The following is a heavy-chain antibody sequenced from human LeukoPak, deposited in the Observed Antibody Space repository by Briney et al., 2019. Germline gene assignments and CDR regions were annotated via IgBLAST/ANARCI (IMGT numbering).Heavy chain of an antibody. Sequence: PGGSLRLSCAASGFTFSGYGMHWVRQAPGKGLEWVAVISYDGSSKFYADSVKGRFTVSRDNSKNTLHLQTNSLRVEDTAVYYCAKMQWLATNYYWGQGTLVTVSS. CDR1: GFTFSGYG. J-gene: IGHJ4*02. CDR3: AKMQWLATNYY. D-gene: IGHD6-19*01. V-gene: IGHV3-30*18. CDR2: ISYDGSSK.